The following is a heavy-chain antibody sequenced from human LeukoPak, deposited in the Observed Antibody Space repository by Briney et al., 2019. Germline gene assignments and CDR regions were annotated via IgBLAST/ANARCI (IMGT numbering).Heavy chain of an antibody. V-gene: IGHV3-23*01. D-gene: IGHD6-19*01. CDR3: AKDPYHRYSGGWDESY. CDR1: GFTFSSYA. Sequence: PGGSLRLSCAASGFTFSSYAMSWVRQAPGKGLEWVSAISGSGSSTYYADSVKGRFTISRDNSKNTLYLQMNSLRAEDTAVYYCAKDPYHRYSGGWDESYWGQGTLVTVSS. J-gene: IGHJ4*02. CDR2: ISGSGSST.